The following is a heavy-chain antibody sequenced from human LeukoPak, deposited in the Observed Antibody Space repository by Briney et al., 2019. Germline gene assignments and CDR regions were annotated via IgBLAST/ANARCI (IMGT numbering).Heavy chain of an antibody. CDR2: INPSGGST. J-gene: IGHJ3*02. CDR3: ARVTGDDAFDI. Sequence: ASVKVSCKASGYTFTSYYMHWVRQAPGQGLEWMGIINPSGGSTSYTQKFQGRVTMTRDTSTSTVYMELSSLRSEDTAVYYCARVTGDDAFDIWGQGTMVTVSS. D-gene: IGHD7-27*01. CDR1: GYTFTSYY. V-gene: IGHV1-46*01.